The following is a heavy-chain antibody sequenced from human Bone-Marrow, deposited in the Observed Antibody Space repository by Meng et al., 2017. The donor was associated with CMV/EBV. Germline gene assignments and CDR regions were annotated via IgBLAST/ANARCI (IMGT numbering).Heavy chain of an antibody. V-gene: IGHV3-30-3*01. Sequence: GESLKISCAASGLTFSSYAMYWVRQAPGKGPEWVAVISYDGSNKYYADSVEGRFTISRDNAKSSLYLEMTGLRGEDTAIYYCAREGPQASDFWSNYYKPLDYWGQGTLVTVSS. CDR2: ISYDGSNK. CDR1: GLTFSSYA. D-gene: IGHD3-3*01. CDR3: AREGPQASDFWSNYYKPLDY. J-gene: IGHJ4*02.